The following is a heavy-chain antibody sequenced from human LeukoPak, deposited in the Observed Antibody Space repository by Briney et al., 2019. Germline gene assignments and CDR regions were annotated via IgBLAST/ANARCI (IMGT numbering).Heavy chain of an antibody. V-gene: IGHV5-51*01. CDR1: GSIFTSYW. D-gene: IGHD6-19*01. CDR3: ARLTRIAVAGPDY. J-gene: IGHJ4*02. CDR2: IYPGDSDT. Sequence: GASLQISCKGSGSIFTSYWIGWVRQLPGKGLEWMGIIYPGDSDTRYSPSFQGQVTISADKSISTAYLQWSSLKASDTAMYYCARLTRIAVAGPDYWGQGTLVTVSS.